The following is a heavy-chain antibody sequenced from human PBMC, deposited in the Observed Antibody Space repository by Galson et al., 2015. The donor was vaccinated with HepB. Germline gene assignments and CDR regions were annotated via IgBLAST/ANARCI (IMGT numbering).Heavy chain of an antibody. Sequence: LRLSCAASGFTFSDYHMSWIRQAPGKGLEWISYISHSSNSINYADSVRGRFTISRDNAKKSLYLQMNSLRPEDMAVYYCAKENYGGNSQYFNHWGQGTLVTV. J-gene: IGHJ1*01. V-gene: IGHV3-11*06. CDR2: ISHSSNSI. CDR1: GFTFSDYH. CDR3: AKENYGGNSQYFNH. D-gene: IGHD4-23*01.